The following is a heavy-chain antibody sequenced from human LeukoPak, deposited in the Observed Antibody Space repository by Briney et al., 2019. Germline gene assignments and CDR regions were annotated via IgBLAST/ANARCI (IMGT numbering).Heavy chain of an antibody. CDR3: ARILTGYDAFDY. Sequence: GTSLRLSCAASGFMFSDSAMHWLRQAPGKGLEWVAFIRYDGSNKYYADSVKGRFTISRDNSKNSLYLQMNSLRAEDTAVYYCARILTGYDAFDYWGQGTLVTVSS. D-gene: IGHD3-9*01. J-gene: IGHJ4*02. CDR1: GFMFSDSA. CDR2: IRYDGSNK. V-gene: IGHV3-30*04.